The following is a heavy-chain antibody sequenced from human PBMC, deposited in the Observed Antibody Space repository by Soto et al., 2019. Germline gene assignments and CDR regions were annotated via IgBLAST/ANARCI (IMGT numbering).Heavy chain of an antibody. CDR1: GYRFTSYW. Sequence: PGEALKISCKASGYRFTSYWIGWVRQMPGKGLEWMGIIYPGDSHTKYSPSFQGQVTISVDKSISTAYLQWSSLKASDTAMYYCARGLTYYNDSSGYXWGQGTLVTVS. CDR2: IYPGDSHT. V-gene: IGHV5-51*01. CDR3: ARGLTYYNDSSGYX. D-gene: IGHD3-22*01. J-gene: IGHJ4*02.